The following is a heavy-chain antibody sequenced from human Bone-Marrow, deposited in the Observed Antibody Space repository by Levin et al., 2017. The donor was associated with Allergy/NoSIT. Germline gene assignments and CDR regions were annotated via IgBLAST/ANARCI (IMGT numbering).Heavy chain of an antibody. CDR1: GGSFTDYY. J-gene: IGHJ4*02. D-gene: IGHD5-12*01. Sequence: SQTLSLTCAVYGGSFTDYYWIWLRQPPGKGLEWIGEINHSGSTNSNPSLKSRITMSVDTSKNQFSLKLKSVTAADTAVYYCARGPSGSWSPPGGHWGQGTLVTVSS. V-gene: IGHV4-34*01. CDR2: INHSGST. CDR3: ARGPSGSWSPPGGH.